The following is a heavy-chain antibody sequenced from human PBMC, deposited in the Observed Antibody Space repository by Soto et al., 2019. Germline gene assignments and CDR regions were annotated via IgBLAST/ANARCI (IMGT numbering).Heavy chain of an antibody. J-gene: IGHJ6*02. V-gene: IGHV5-10-1*01. CDR1: GYSFTSYW. Sequence: GESLKISCKGSGYSFTSYWIIWVRQMPGKGLEWMGRIDPSDSYTNYSPSFQGHVTISADKSISTAYLQWSSLKASDTAMYYCVRRGCSSTSCSWSDYYYYGMDVWGQGTTVTVSS. CDR2: IDPSDSYT. D-gene: IGHD2-2*01. CDR3: VRRGCSSTSCSWSDYYYYGMDV.